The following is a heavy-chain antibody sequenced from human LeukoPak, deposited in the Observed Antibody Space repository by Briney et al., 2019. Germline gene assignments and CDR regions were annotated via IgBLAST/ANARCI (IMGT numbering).Heavy chain of an antibody. CDR1: GFTFSLYE. J-gene: IGHJ4*02. D-gene: IGHD6-13*01. CDR2: ISSSGRTM. CDR3: TSIAAPPSYFDY. V-gene: IGHV3-48*03. Sequence: GGSLRLSCAASGFTFSLYEMNWVRQAPGKGLEWLSYISSSGRTMYYADSVKGRFIISRDNAKNSLYLQMNSLKTEDTAVYYCTSIAAPPSYFDYWGQGTLVTVSS.